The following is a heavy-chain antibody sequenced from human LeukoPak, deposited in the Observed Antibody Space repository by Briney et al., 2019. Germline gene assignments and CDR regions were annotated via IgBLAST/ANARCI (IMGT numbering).Heavy chain of an antibody. Sequence: GGSLRLSCAASGFTFSSYSMNWVRQAPGKGLEWVSSISSSSSYIYYADSVKGRITISRDNAKNSLYLQMNSLRAEDTAVYYCARDGNDDILTGYFNWFDPWGQGTLVTVSS. CDR3: ARDGNDDILTGYFNWFDP. J-gene: IGHJ5*02. CDR1: GFTFSSYS. CDR2: ISSSSSYI. D-gene: IGHD3-9*01. V-gene: IGHV3-21*01.